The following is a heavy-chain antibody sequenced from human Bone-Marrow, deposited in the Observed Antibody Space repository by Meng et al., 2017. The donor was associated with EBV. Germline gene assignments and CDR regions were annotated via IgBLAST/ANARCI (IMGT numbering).Heavy chain of an antibody. V-gene: IGHV3-23*01. CDR3: AKDFRDCSSTSCYLSGFDY. CDR2: ISGSGGST. CDR1: XCTFSSYA. D-gene: IGHD2-2*01. Sequence: EVQLLESGGXLVQPGGXXRLXXXXXXCTFSSYAMSGVRQAPGEGLEWVSAISGSGGSTYYADSVKGRFTISRDNSKNTLYLQMNSLRAEDTAVYYCAKDFRDCSSTSCYLSGFDYWGQGTLVTVSS. J-gene: IGHJ4*02.